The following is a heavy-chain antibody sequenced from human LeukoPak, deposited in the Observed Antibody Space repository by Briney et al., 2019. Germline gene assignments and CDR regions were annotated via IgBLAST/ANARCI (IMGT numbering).Heavy chain of an antibody. V-gene: IGHV4-39*07. CDR1: GGSISSSSYY. J-gene: IGHJ4*02. D-gene: IGHD1-26*01. CDR2: IYYSGST. CDR3: ARTHGELDIVGATFLFDY. Sequence: PSETLSLTCTVSGGSISSSSYYWGWIRQPPGKGLEWIGSIYYSGSTYYNPSLKSRVTISVDTSKNQFSLKLSSVTAADTAVYYCARTHGELDIVGATFLFDYWGQGTLVTVSS.